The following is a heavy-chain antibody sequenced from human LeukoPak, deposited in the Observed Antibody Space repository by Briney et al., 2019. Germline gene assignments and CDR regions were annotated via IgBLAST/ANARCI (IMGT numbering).Heavy chain of an antibody. Sequence: ASVKVSCKASGYTFTGYYMHWVRQAPGQGLEWMGWINPNRGGTNYAQKFQVRVTMTRDTSISTAYMELSRLRSDDTAVYYCARAPDGDRFEYWGQGTLVTVSS. D-gene: IGHD4-17*01. J-gene: IGHJ4*02. CDR1: GYTFTGYY. CDR2: INPNRGGT. CDR3: ARAPDGDRFEY. V-gene: IGHV1-2*02.